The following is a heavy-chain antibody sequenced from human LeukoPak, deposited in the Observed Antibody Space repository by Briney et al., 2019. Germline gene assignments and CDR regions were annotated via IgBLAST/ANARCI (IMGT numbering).Heavy chain of an antibody. CDR2: INQDGSAR. J-gene: IGHJ4*02. CDR1: GLTISRNW. D-gene: IGHD2-2*01. Sequence: GGSLRLSCAASGLTISRNWMSWVRQAPGKGLEWVANINQDGSARDYVDSVRGRFTISRDNPKNSLFLQMNSLRAEDTALYYCARHDCSSTSCSQSLDYWGRGTLVAVSS. CDR3: ARHDCSSTSCSQSLDY. V-gene: IGHV3-7*01.